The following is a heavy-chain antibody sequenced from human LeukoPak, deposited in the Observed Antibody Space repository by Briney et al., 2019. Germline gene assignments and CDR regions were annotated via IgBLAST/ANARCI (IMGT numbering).Heavy chain of an antibody. CDR2: ISGSGAST. V-gene: IGHV3-23*01. CDR3: VKGPGRYCSGGNCYPDY. CDR1: GFTFSSYA. J-gene: IGHJ4*02. Sequence: GGSLRLSCAASGFTFSSYAMSWVRQAPGKGLEWVSAISGSGASTHYADSVKGRFTISRDNSKNTLYLQMNSLRAEDTAVYYCVKGPGRYCSGGNCYPDYWGQGTLVTVSS. D-gene: IGHD2-15*01.